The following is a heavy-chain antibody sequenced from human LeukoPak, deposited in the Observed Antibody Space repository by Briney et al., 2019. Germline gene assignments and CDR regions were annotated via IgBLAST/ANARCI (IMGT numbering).Heavy chain of an antibody. CDR3: ARGGNYWPQWWFDP. CDR2: IYYTGST. CDR1: GGSISSRPYY. V-gene: IGHV4-61*01. Sequence: SETLSLTCTVSGGSISSRPYYWNWIRQPPGKGLEWIGYIYYTGSTNYNPSLKSRVTMSLDASKNQFSLELNSVTPADTAVYYCARGGNYWPQWWFDPWGRGTLVSVSS. D-gene: IGHD1-26*01. J-gene: IGHJ5*02.